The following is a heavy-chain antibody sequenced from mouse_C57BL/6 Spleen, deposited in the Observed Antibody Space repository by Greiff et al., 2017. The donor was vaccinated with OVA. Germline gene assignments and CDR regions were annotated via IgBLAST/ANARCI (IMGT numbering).Heavy chain of an antibody. CDR2: IDPETGGT. CDR1: GYTFTDYE. J-gene: IGHJ4*01. Sequence: QVQLQQSGAELVRPGASVTLSCKASGYTFTDYEMHWVKQTPVHGLEWIGAIDPETGGTAYNQKFKGKAILTADKSSSTAYMELRSLTSEDAAVYYCTRRDYDGHYYAMDYWGQGTSVTVSS. D-gene: IGHD2-4*01. CDR3: TRRDYDGHYYAMDY. V-gene: IGHV1-15*01.